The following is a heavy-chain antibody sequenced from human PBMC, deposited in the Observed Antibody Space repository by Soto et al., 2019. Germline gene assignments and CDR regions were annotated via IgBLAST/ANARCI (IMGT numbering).Heavy chain of an antibody. D-gene: IGHD6-6*01. Sequence: PGGSLRLSCAASGFTFSSYSMNWVRQAPGKGLEWVSSISSSSSYIYYADSVKGRFTISRDNAKNSLYLQMNSLRAEDTAVYYCATDLRYSSSYYYYGMDVWGQGTTVTVSS. CDR2: ISSSSSYI. V-gene: IGHV3-21*01. J-gene: IGHJ6*02. CDR1: GFTFSSYS. CDR3: ATDLRYSSSYYYYGMDV.